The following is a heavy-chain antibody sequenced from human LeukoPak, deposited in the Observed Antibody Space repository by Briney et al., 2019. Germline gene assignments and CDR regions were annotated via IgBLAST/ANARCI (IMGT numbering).Heavy chain of an antibody. CDR2: ISSSGSTI. J-gene: IGHJ4*02. CDR3: ARGGALLTDY. V-gene: IGHV3-48*03. Sequence: GGSLRLSCAASGFTFSSYEMNWVRQAPGKGLEWVSYISSSGSTIYYADSVKGRFTISRDNAKNSLYLQTNSLRAEDTAVYYCARGGALLTDYWGQGTLVTVSS. D-gene: IGHD1-26*01. CDR1: GFTFSSYE.